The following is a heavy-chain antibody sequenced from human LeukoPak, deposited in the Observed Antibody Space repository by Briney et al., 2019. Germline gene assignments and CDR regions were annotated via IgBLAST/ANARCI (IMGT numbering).Heavy chain of an antibody. J-gene: IGHJ5*02. D-gene: IGHD6-19*01. CDR3: AKARFGSGWYDN. CDR2: ISDNGGST. CDR1: GFTFSSYS. Sequence: GGSLRLSCAASGFTFSSYSMNWVHQAPGKGLEWVSVISDNGGSTYYADSVKGRFTISRDNFKNTLYLQMNSLRAEDTAVYYCAKARFGSGWYDNWGQGTLVTVSS. V-gene: IGHV3-23*01.